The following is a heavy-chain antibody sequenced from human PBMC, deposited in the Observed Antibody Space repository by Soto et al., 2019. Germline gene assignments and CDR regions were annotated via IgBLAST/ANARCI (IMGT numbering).Heavy chain of an antibody. CDR3: ARGVWSYYGCDY. D-gene: IGHD3-10*01. J-gene: IGHJ4*02. CDR1: GGSISSSSYY. V-gene: IGHV4-39*01. Sequence: SETLSLTCTVSGGSISSSSYYWGWIRQPPGKGLEWIGSIYSAGSTYYNPSLKSRVTISADTSKNQFSLKLSSVTAADTAVYYCARGVWSYYGCDYWGQGTLVTVSS. CDR2: IYSAGST.